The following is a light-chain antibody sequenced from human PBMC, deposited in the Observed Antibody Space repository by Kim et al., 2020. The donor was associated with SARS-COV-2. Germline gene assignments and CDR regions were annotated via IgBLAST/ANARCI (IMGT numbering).Light chain of an antibody. CDR2: QDN. Sequence: SYELTQPPSVSVSPGQTASITCSGYKLGDKYVSWYQQKPGQSPVVVIYQDNQQPSRIPERFSGSNSGNTATLTISGTQAMDEADYYCQAWDSRTHNYVFGAGTKVTVL. V-gene: IGLV3-1*01. J-gene: IGLJ1*01. CDR3: QAWDSRTHNYV. CDR1: KLGDKY.